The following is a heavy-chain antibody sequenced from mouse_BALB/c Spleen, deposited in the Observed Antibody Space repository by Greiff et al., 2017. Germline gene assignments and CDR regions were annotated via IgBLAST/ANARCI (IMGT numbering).Heavy chain of an antibody. D-gene: IGHD2-2*01. V-gene: IGHV5-4*02. CDR1: GFTFSDYY. CDR3: ARDGNGYDAWDY. J-gene: IGHJ4*01. Sequence: EVILVESGGGLVKPGGSLKLSCAASGFTFSDYYMSWVRQTPEKRLEWVATISDGGSYTYYPDSVKGRFTISRDNAKNNLYLQMSSLKSEDTAMYYCARDGNGYDAWDYWGQGTTVTVSS. CDR2: ISDGGSYT.